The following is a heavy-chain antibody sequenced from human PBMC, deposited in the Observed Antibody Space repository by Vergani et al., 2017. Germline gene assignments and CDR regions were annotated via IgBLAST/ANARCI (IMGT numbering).Heavy chain of an antibody. Sequence: QVQLQQWGAGLLKPSETLSLTCAVYGGSFSGYYWRWIRQPPGKGLEWIGEINHSGSTNYNPSLKSRFTISVDKSKTQFFLKLSSVTAADTAVYYCARGRLARYSSSWNWFDPWGQGTLVTVSS. V-gene: IGHV4-34*01. J-gene: IGHJ5*02. D-gene: IGHD6-13*01. CDR2: INHSGST. CDR3: ARGRLARYSSSWNWFDP. CDR1: GGSFSGYY.